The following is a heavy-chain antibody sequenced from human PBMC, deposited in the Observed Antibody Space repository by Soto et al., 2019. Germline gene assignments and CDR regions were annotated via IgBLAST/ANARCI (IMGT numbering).Heavy chain of an antibody. D-gene: IGHD3-22*01. Sequence: QVQLVQSGAEVKKPGSSVKVSCKASGGTFSSYAISWVRQAPGQGLEWMGGIIPIFGTANYAQKFQGRVTITADESTSTAYMELSSLRSEDTAVDYCARLVVVITSLSGWFDPWGQGTLVTVSS. CDR1: GGTFSSYA. J-gene: IGHJ5*02. CDR2: IIPIFGTA. V-gene: IGHV1-69*12. CDR3: ARLVVVITSLSGWFDP.